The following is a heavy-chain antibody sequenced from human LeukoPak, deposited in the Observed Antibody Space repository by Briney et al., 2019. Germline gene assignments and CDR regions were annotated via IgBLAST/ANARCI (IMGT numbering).Heavy chain of an antibody. D-gene: IGHD6-13*01. CDR1: GGAFSSYA. V-gene: IGHV1-69*05. J-gene: IGHJ4*02. CDR3: AKAKNPGYSSSWYEAGLFDY. CDR2: IIPIFGTA. Sequence: SVKVSCTASGGAFSSYAISWVRQAPGQGLEWMGGIIPIFGTANYAQKFQGRVTITTDESTSTAYMELSSLRSEDTAVYYCAKAKNPGYSSSWYEAGLFDYWGQGTLVTVSS.